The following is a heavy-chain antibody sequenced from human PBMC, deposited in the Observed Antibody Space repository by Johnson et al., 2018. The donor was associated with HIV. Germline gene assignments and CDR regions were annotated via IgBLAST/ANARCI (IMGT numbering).Heavy chain of an antibody. J-gene: IGHJ3*02. V-gene: IGHV3-30*14. D-gene: IGHD6-13*01. CDR2: ISYDGTNK. CDR3: ARDSLQQPDAFDI. CDR1: EFTFSNYA. Sequence: QVQLVESGGGVVQPGRSLRLSCAASEFTFSNYAIHWVRQAPGKGLEWVAVISYDGTNKYYADLVKGRFTISRDNSKNTLYLQMNSLRAEETAGYYCARDSLQQPDAFDIWGQGTMVTVSS.